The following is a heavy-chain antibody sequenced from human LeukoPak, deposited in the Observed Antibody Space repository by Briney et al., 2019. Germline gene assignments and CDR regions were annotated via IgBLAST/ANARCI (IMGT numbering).Heavy chain of an antibody. CDR2: IRYDGSNQ. Sequence: GGSLRLSCAASGFTFCSYGMHWVRQAPGKGLEWVTFIRYDGSNQYYADSVKGRFTISRDNPKNTMYLQMNSLTAEDTAVYYCAKDANSGWSYFDYWGQGALVTVSS. CDR3: AKDANSGWSYFDY. CDR1: GFTFCSYG. J-gene: IGHJ4*02. D-gene: IGHD6-19*01. V-gene: IGHV3-30*02.